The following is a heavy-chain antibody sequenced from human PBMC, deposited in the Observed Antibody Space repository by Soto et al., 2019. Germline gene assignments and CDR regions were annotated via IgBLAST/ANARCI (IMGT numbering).Heavy chain of an antibody. Sequence: QVQLVESGGGVVQPGRSLRLSCAASGFTFSSYGMHWVRQAPGKGLEWVAVIWYDGSNKYYADSVKGRFTISRDNSKNPLYLQMNSLRAEDTAVYYCAREKKGYDIGEGYYYRMDVWGQGTTVTVSS. V-gene: IGHV3-33*01. J-gene: IGHJ6*02. D-gene: IGHD3-9*01. CDR1: GFTFSSYG. CDR2: IWYDGSNK. CDR3: AREKKGYDIGEGYYYRMDV.